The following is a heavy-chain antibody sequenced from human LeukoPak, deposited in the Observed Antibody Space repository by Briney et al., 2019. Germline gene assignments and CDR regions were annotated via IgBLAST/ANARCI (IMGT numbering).Heavy chain of an antibody. Sequence: GGSLRLSCAASGFTFSIYTMNWVRQAPGKGLECVSYISSSSSTISYADSVKGRFTISRDNAKNSLYLQMNSLRAEDTAVYYCARQTHVGYCSSTSCWMYWGQGTLVTVSS. J-gene: IGHJ4*02. CDR1: GFTFSIYT. V-gene: IGHV3-48*01. CDR3: ARQTHVGYCSSTSCWMY. D-gene: IGHD2-2*01. CDR2: ISSSSSTI.